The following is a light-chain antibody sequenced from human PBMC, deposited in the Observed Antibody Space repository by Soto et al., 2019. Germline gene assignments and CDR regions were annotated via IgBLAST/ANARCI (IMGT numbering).Light chain of an antibody. CDR3: QQYGSSRLT. CDR1: QSISSSF. Sequence: EIVLTQSPGPLSLSPGERATLSCRASQSISSSFLAWYQQKPGQAPRLLVYGASSRATGTPDRFSGSGSGTDFTLTISRLEPEDFAVYYCQQYGSSRLTFGPGTKVDIK. CDR2: GAS. V-gene: IGKV3-20*01. J-gene: IGKJ3*01.